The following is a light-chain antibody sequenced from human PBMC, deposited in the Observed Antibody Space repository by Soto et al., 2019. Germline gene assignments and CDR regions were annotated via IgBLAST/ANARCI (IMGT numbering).Light chain of an antibody. J-gene: IGKJ4*01. V-gene: IGKV3-15*01. Sequence: EIVMTQSPAALSVSPGDAATLSCRASQSVHSRLAWYQQKPGQAPRLLIYGASTRASGIPARFRGSGSGTEFTLTISSLQSEDFAVYYCQQYHNWPLTFGGGTKVEIK. CDR2: GAS. CDR1: QSVHSR. CDR3: QQYHNWPLT.